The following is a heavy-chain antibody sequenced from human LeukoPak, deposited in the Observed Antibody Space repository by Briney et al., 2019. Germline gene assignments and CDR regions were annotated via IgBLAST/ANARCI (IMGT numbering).Heavy chain of an antibody. V-gene: IGHV1-46*01. CDR3: ARERRGSYQNYMDV. CDR2: INPSGGST. D-gene: IGHD1-26*01. CDR1: GGTFSSYA. J-gene: IGHJ6*03. Sequence: ASVKVSCKASGGTFSSYAISWVRQAPGQGLEWMGMINPSGGSTTYARKFQGRVTMTVDTSTSTVYMELSSLRSEDTAVYYCARERRGSYQNYMDVWGKGTTVTVSS.